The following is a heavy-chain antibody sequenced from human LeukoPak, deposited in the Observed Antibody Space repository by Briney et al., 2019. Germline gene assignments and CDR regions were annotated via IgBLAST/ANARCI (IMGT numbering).Heavy chain of an antibody. Sequence: KASETLSLTCTVSGGSISSSSYYWGWIRQPPGKGLEWIGSIYYSGSTYYNPSLKSRVTISVDTSKNQFSLKLSSVTAADTAVYYCARGRAMDYWGQGTLVTVSS. CDR1: GGSISSSSYY. J-gene: IGHJ4*02. CDR2: IYYSGST. V-gene: IGHV4-39*07. CDR3: ARGRAMDY.